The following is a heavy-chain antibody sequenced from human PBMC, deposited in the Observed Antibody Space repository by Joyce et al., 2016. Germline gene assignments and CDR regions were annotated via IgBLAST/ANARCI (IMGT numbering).Heavy chain of an antibody. CDR1: GNSFASYW. D-gene: IGHD4-17*01. J-gene: IGHJ3*02. CDR3: ARTTVTTYGFAFDI. CDR2: IYFGHSDT. Sequence: EVQLVQSGAEVKKPGESLKISCKGSGNSFASYWIGWVRQMPGKGLEWMGIIYFGHSDTKYSPSFQGQVTISADKSISTAYLQWSSLKASDTAMYYCARTTVTTYGFAFDIWGQGTMVTVSS. V-gene: IGHV5-51*01.